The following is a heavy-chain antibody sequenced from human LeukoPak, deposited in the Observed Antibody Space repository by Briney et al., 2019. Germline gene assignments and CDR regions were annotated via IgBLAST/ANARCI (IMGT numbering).Heavy chain of an antibody. V-gene: IGHV1-8*03. CDR3: ARVKYSSGWYPESDAFDI. CDR1: GYTFTSYD. J-gene: IGHJ3*02. D-gene: IGHD6-19*01. CDR2: MNPNSGNT. Sequence: ASVKVSCKASGYTFTSYDINWVRQATGQGLEWMGWMNPNSGNTGYAQKFQGRVTITRNTSISTAYMELSSLRSEDTAVYYCARVKYSSGWYPESDAFDIWGQGTMVTVPS.